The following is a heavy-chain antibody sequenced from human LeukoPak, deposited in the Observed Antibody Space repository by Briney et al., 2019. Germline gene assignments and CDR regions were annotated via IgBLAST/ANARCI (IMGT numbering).Heavy chain of an antibody. CDR3: ARQFWSGYYAFDI. CDR1: GGSISSSSYY. J-gene: IGHJ3*02. V-gene: IGHV4-39*01. Sequence: PSETLSLTRTVSGGSISSSSYYWGWIRQPPGKGLEWIGSIYYSGSTYYNPSLKSRVTISVDTSKNQFSLKLSSVTAADTAVYYRARQFWSGYYAFDIWGQGTMVTVSS. CDR2: IYYSGST. D-gene: IGHD3-3*01.